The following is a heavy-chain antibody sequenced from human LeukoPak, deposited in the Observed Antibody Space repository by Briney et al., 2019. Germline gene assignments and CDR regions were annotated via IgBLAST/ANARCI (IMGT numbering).Heavy chain of an antibody. V-gene: IGHV4-59*01. Sequence: SETLSLTCTVSGGSISSYYWSWIRQPPGKGLEWIGYIYHSGSTYYNPSLKSRVTISVDTSKNQFSLKLSSVTAADTAVYYCARDGEGSSWYGPTWFDPWGQGTLVTVSS. CDR3: ARDGEGSSWYGPTWFDP. CDR2: IYHSGST. D-gene: IGHD6-13*01. J-gene: IGHJ5*02. CDR1: GGSISSYY.